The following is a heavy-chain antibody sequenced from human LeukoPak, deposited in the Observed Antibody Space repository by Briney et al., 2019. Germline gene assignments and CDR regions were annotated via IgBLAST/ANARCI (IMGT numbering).Heavy chain of an antibody. CDR3: ASGDNSGWYFFDY. V-gene: IGHV5-51*01. CDR1: GYSFTSHW. Sequence: GESLKISCKDSGYSFTSHWIGWVRQRPGKGLEWMGIISPGDSDTRYSPSFQGQVTISADKSISTAYLQWSTLQAPDTAMYSCASGDNSGWYFFDYWGQGSLVTVSS. CDR2: ISPGDSDT. D-gene: IGHD6-19*01. J-gene: IGHJ4*02.